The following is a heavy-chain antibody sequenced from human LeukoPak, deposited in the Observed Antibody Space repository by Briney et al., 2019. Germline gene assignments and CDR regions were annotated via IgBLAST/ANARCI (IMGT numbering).Heavy chain of an antibody. CDR1: GGSISSYY. J-gene: IGHJ4*02. CDR2: IYYSGST. V-gene: IGHV4-59*01. D-gene: IGHD5-24*01. CDR3: ARVRDGYNYGYLDY. Sequence: SETLSLTCTVSGGSISSYYWSWIRQPPGKGLEGIGYIYYSGSTNYNPSLKSRVTISVDTSKNQFSLKLSSVTAADAAVYYCARVRDGYNYGYLDYWGQGTLVTVSS.